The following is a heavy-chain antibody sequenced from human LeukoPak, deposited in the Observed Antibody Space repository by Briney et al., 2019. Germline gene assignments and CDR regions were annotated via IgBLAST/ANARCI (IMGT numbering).Heavy chain of an antibody. Sequence: ASVKVSCKASGYTFTSYDINWVRQATGQGLEWMGWMNPNSGNTGYAQKFQGRVTISRNTSISTAYMELSSLRSEDTAVYDCARGWKTPTLNGSYTRFDSWGQGALVIVSS. CDR3: ARGWKTPTLNGSYTRFDS. J-gene: IGHJ5*01. V-gene: IGHV1-8*03. CDR2: MNPNSGNT. CDR1: GYTFTSYD. D-gene: IGHD3-10*01.